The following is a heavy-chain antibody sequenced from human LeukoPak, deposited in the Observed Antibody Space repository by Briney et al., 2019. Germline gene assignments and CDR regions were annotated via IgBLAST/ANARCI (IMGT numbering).Heavy chain of an antibody. J-gene: IGHJ5*02. CDR3: ARARNWFDP. V-gene: IGHV4-59*01. CDR1: GGSISSYY. Sequence: KSSETLSLTCTVSGGSISSYYWSWIRQPPGKGLEWLGYIYYSGSTNYNPSLKSRVTISVDTSKNQFSLKLSSVTAADTAVYYCARARNWFDPWGQGTLVTVSS. CDR2: IYYSGST.